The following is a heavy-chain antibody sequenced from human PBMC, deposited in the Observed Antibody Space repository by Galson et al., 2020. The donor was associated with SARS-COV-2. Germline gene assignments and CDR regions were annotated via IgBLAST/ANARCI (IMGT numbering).Heavy chain of an antibody. J-gene: IGHJ5*02. V-gene: IGHV1-69*13. CDR3: ARISRPYVDTPEDYFYNGAQQFDP. CDR1: GGTFSNNP. D-gene: IGHD2-8*01. CDR2: IIPMFGEA. Sequence: SVKVSCKASGGTFSNNPISWVRQAPGQGLEWMGGIIPMFGEAYYAQKFQGRVTITADESTRTAYMELRSLRFDDTAVYYCARISRPYVDTPEDYFYNGAQQFDPWGQGTLVTGAS.